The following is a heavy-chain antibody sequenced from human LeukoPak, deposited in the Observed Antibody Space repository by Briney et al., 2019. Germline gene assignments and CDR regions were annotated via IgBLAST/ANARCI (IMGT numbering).Heavy chain of an antibody. J-gene: IGHJ5*02. D-gene: IGHD3-10*01. V-gene: IGHV3-48*01. CDR2: ISSASNTI. CDR3: ARDGWFGDYNWFDP. Sequence: GGSLRLSCAAPGFTFSSYSMNWVRQAPGKGLEWVSYISSASNTIYYADSVKGRFTISRENAKNSLYLQMNSLRAEDTAMYYCARDGWFGDYNWFDPWGQGTLVTVSS. CDR1: GFTFSSYS.